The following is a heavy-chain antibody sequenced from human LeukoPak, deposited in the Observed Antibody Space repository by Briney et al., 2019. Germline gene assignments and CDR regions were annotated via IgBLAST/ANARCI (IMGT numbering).Heavy chain of an antibody. D-gene: IGHD6-19*01. CDR3: ATGLYRHSSGWYSPVPFDY. Sequence: ASVKVSCKVSGYTLTELSMHWVRQAPGKGLEWMGGFDPEDGETIYAQKFQGRVTMTEDTSTDTAYMELSSLRSEDTAVYYCATGLYRHSSGWYSPVPFDYWGQGTLVTVSS. V-gene: IGHV1-24*01. CDR2: FDPEDGET. J-gene: IGHJ4*02. CDR1: GYTLTELS.